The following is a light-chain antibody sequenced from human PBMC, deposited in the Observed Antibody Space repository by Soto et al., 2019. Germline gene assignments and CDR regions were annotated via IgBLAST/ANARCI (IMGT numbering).Light chain of an antibody. CDR3: QQYSASPRT. V-gene: IGKV3-20*01. Sequence: EVVLTQSPGTLSLSPGKRATLSCRASRTVDGNYLAWYHQKPGQAPRLLIHSASTRAPGIPDRFSASGAGTDFTLTISRLEPEDSAVYYCQQYSASPRTFGPGTKVEIK. CDR2: SAS. J-gene: IGKJ1*01. CDR1: RTVDGNY.